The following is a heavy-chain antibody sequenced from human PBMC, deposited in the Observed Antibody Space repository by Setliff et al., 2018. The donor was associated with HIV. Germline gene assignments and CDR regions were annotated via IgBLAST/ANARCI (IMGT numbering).Heavy chain of an antibody. J-gene: IGHJ6*03. D-gene: IGHD6-6*01. CDR1: GYTFTDYY. CDR2: INAASGGT. CDR3: ASEAWTSYRSSSGYYYYYLDV. Sequence: ASVKVSCKASGYTFTDYYIHWVRQAPGQGLEWMGWINAASGGTNYAQNFQGRVTVNRDTSINTAYVELNSVKYDDAAVYSCASEAWTSYRSSSGYYYYYLDVWGKGTTVTVSS. V-gene: IGHV1-2*02.